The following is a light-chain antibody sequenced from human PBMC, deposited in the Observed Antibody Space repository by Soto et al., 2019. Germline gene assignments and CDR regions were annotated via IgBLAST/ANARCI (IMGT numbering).Light chain of an antibody. V-gene: IGKV3-20*01. CDR2: GVY. J-gene: IGKJ2*01. CDR3: QQYGSAPRFT. Sequence: DIVLTQSPGTLSLSPGERATFSCRASLSLSSFLAWYQQKPGQAPRLLIYGVYRRATGIPDRFSGSGSGTDFTLTIASLEPEDFAVYYCQQYGSAPRFTFGEGTKLEIK. CDR1: LSLSSF.